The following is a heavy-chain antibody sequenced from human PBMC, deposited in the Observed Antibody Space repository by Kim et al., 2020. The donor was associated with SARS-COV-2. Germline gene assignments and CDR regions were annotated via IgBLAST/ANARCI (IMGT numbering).Heavy chain of an antibody. CDR2: IYYSGST. D-gene: IGHD3-3*01. J-gene: IGHJ5*02. CDR3: ARQPVLTIFGMVGWFDP. CDR1: RGSISSGGYY. Sequence: SETLSLTCTVSRGSISSGGYYWSWIRQHPGKGLEWIGYIYYSGSTYYNPSLKSRVTISVDTSKNQFSLKLSSVTATDKAVYYCARQPVLTIFGMVGWFDPWGQGTLVTVSS. V-gene: IGHV4-31*03.